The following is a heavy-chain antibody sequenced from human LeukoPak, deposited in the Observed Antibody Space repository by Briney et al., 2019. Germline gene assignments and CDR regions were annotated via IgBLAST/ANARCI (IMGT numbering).Heavy chain of an antibody. Sequence: PGGSLRLSCVASGFAFSSYWMSWVRQAPGKGLEWVANIKQDGGEKYYVDSVKGRFTISRDNAKNSLYLQMNSLRAEDTAVYYCAKVDDYVWGSYRSFDYWGQGTLVTVSS. CDR1: GFAFSSYW. D-gene: IGHD3-16*02. J-gene: IGHJ4*02. CDR3: AKVDDYVWGSYRSFDY. CDR2: IKQDGGEK. V-gene: IGHV3-7*03.